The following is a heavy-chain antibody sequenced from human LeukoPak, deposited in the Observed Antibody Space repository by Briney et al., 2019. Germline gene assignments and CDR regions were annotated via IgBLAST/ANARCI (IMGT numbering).Heavy chain of an antibody. CDR3: ARDRLDYDILTGRYYYFDY. Sequence: GGSLRLSCAVSGFSFSSYWMSRVRQAPGKGLEWVANIKQDGSEKYYVDSVKGRFTISRDNAKNSLYLQMNSLRAEDTAVYYCARDRLDYDILTGRYYYFDYWGQGTLVTVSS. CDR2: IKQDGSEK. J-gene: IGHJ4*02. CDR1: GFSFSSYW. D-gene: IGHD3-9*01. V-gene: IGHV3-7*04.